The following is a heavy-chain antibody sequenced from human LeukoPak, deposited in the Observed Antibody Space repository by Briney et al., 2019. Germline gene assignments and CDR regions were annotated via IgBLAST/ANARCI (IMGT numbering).Heavy chain of an antibody. CDR3: ARVKYSGSDYGVDY. CDR2: IYYSGST. Sequence: SETLPLTCTVSGDSISSADYYWSWIRQPPGRGLEWIGYIYYSGSTYYNPSLKSRVIISADTSKNQFSLNLSSLTAADTAVYYCARVKYSGSDYGVDYWGQGTLVTVSS. J-gene: IGHJ4*02. V-gene: IGHV4-30-4*08. D-gene: IGHD1-26*01. CDR1: GDSISSADYY.